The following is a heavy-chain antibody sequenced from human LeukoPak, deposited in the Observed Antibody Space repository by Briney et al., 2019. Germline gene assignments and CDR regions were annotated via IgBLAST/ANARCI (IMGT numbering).Heavy chain of an antibody. J-gene: IGHJ6*02. CDR1: GYTFTNYA. CDR3: ARDKIVGDSSGYSIYYYGMDV. D-gene: IGHD3-22*01. CDR2: INAGNGNT. V-gene: IGHV1-3*01. Sequence: ASVKVSCKASGYTFTNYAMHWVRQAPGQRLEWMGWINAGNGNTKYSQKFQGRVTITSDTSASTAYMELSSLRSEDTAVYYCARDKIVGDSSGYSIYYYGMDVWGQGTTVTVSS.